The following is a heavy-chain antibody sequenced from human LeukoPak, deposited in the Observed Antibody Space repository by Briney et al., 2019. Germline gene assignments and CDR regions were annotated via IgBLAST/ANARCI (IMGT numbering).Heavy chain of an antibody. V-gene: IGHV1-8*01. CDR1: GYTFTSYD. D-gene: IGHD2-15*01. CDR3: ASRYCSGGSCYFY. J-gene: IGHJ4*02. CDR2: MNPNSGNT. Sequence: GASVKVSCKASGYTFTSYDINWVRQATGQGLEWMGWMNPNSGNTGYAQKFQGRVTMTRNTSISTAYMELSSLRSEDTAVYYCASRYCSGGSCYFYWGQGTLVTVSS.